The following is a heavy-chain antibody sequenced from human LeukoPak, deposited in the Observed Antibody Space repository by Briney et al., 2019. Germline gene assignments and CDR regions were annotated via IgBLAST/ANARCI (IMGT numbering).Heavy chain of an antibody. CDR3: ARDRDSRWDFDL. D-gene: IGHD3-22*01. CDR1: GFMFSSYW. J-gene: IGHJ2*01. CDR2: INSDGSST. V-gene: IGHV3-74*01. Sequence: GGSLRLSCVASGFMFSSYWMNWVRQAPGKGLVWVSRINSDGSSTSYADSVKGRFTLSRDNAKNSLYLQMNSLRADDTAVYYRARDRDSRWDFDLWGRGTLVTVSS.